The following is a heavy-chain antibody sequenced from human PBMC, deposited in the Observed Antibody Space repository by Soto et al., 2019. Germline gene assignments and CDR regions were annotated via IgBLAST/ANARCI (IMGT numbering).Heavy chain of an antibody. V-gene: IGHV3-30-3*01. CDR2: ISYDGSNK. CDR3: ARVVSVVVVATTHYFDY. J-gene: IGHJ4*02. Sequence: QVQLVESGGGVVQPGRSLRLSCAASGFTFSSFAMHWVRQAPGTGLEWVAVISYDGSNKYYADSVKGRFTISRDNSKNTLYLQMNSRRAEDTAVYYCARVVSVVVVATTHYFDYWGQGTLVTVSS. D-gene: IGHD2-15*01. CDR1: GFTFSSFA.